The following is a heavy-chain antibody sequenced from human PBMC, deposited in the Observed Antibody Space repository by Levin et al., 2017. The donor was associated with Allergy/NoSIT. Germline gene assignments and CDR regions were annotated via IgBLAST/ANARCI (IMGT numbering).Heavy chain of an antibody. CDR2: IIPIFGTA. D-gene: IGHD6-19*01. CDR3: ARGDSSGGYDFDY. Sequence: SVKVSCKASGGTFSSYAISWVRQAPGQGLEWMGGIIPIFGTANYAQKFQGRVTITADESTSTAYMELSSLRSEDTAVYYCARGDSSGGYDFDYWGQGTLVTVSS. J-gene: IGHJ4*02. CDR1: GGTFSSYA. V-gene: IGHV1-69*13.